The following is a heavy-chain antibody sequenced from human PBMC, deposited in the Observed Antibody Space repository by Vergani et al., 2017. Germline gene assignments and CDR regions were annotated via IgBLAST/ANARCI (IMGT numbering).Heavy chain of an antibody. CDR3: ARTLSDSRGYYLDY. J-gene: IGHJ4*02. CDR2: IDWDDDT. CDR1: GLSLTTYGMR. Sequence: QVTLKESGPALVKPTQTLTLTCTFSGLSLTTYGMRVSWIRQPPGKALEWLARIDWDDDTYYRTSLRTRLTISKDTFKNQVALTMTIMDPVDTATYYCARTLSDSRGYYLDYWGQGTLVTVSS. V-gene: IGHV2-70*04. D-gene: IGHD3-22*01.